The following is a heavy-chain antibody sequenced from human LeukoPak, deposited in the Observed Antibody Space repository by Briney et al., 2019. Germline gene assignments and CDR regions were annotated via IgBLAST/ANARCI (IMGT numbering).Heavy chain of an antibody. V-gene: IGHV1-2*02. CDR2: INPNSGGT. D-gene: IGHD6-6*01. CDR3: ARSALSIAARPVPYYFDY. CDR1: GYTFTGYY. Sequence: ASVKVSCKASGYTFTGYYMHWVRRAPGQGLEWMGWINPNSGGTNYAQKFQGRVTMTRDTSISTAYMELSRLRSDDTAVYYCARSALSIAARPVPYYFDYWGQGTLVTVSS. J-gene: IGHJ4*02.